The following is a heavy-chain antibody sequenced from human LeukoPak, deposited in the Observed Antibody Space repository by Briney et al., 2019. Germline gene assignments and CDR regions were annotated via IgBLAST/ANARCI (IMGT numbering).Heavy chain of an antibody. CDR1: GGSISSYY. CDR3: ARARNYYDSSGFYYEGDAFDI. V-gene: IGHV4-4*07. CDR2: IYSSGGT. Sequence: SETLSLTCTVSGGSISSYYWSWIRQPAGKGLEWIGRIYSSGGTNYNPSLKSQVTISVDTSKNQFSLKLSSVTAADTAVYYCARARNYYDSSGFYYEGDAFDIWGQGTMVTVSS. J-gene: IGHJ3*02. D-gene: IGHD3-22*01.